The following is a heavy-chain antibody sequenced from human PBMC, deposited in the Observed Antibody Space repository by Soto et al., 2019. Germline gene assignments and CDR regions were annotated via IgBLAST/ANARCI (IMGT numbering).Heavy chain of an antibody. D-gene: IGHD3-10*01. J-gene: IGHJ4*02. CDR2: IKQDGSEK. CDR3: AKGNPLSHYYCSWSYYNVFLPSDY. CDR1: GFTFSSYW. V-gene: IGHV3-7*03. Sequence: GGSLRLSCAASGFTFSSYWMSWVRQAPGKGLEWVANIKQDGSEKYYVDSVKGRFTISRDNAKNTLYLQMNSLRAEDTAVYYCAKGNPLSHYYCSWSYYNVFLPSDYWGQGTLVTVSS.